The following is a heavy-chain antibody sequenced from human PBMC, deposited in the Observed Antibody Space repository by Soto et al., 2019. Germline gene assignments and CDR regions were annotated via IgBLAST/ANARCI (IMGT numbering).Heavy chain of an antibody. CDR2: IYYSGST. CDR3: ARRWGRTFDY. J-gene: IGHJ4*02. Sequence: SETRSLTCSVSGGSMSSMYYWSWFRQPPGKGLEWIGYIYYSGSTNYNPSLKSRVTISVDTSKNQFSLKLSSVTAADTAVYYCARRWGRTFDYWGQGTLVTVSS. V-gene: IGHV4-59*08. D-gene: IGHD7-27*01. CDR1: GGSMSSMYY.